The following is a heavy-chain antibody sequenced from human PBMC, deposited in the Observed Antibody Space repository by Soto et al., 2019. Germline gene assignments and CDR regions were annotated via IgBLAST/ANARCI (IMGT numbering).Heavy chain of an antibody. D-gene: IGHD1-26*01. CDR3: VGGRGRLVGFDY. CDR2: INYSGTT. CDR1: GGSFSDYY. J-gene: IGHJ4*02. V-gene: IGHV4-34*01. Sequence: QVQLEQWGPGLLKPSETLSLTCAVNGGSFSDYYWSWIRQSPGKGLEWIAEINYSGTTNYSPSLKSRVTMSVDTSKKQFSLILSSVAAADTAVYFCVGGRGRLVGFDYWGQGTLVTVSS.